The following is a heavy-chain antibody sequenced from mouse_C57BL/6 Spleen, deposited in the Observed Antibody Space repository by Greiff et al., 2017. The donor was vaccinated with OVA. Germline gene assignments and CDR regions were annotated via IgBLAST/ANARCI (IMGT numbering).Heavy chain of an antibody. J-gene: IGHJ1*03. CDR2: IYPSDSAT. D-gene: IGHD2-2*01. V-gene: IGHV1-61*01. CDR3: ARWGFYYGSFGV. CDR1: GYTFTSYW. Sequence: QVQLQQPGAELVRPGSSVKLSCQASGYTFTSYWMDWVKPRPGQGLEWIGNIYPSDSATHYNQKFKDKATLTVDKSSSTAYMQLSSLTSEDSAVDYCARWGFYYGSFGVWGTGTTVTVSS.